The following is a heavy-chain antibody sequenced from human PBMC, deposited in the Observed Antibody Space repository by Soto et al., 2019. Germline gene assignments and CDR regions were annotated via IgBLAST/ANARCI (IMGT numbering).Heavy chain of an antibody. Sequence: GGSLRLSCTGSGFTFGGYALNWVRQAPGKGLEWVGFIRNKGYGGTTEYAASVRGRFTISRDDSKSIAYLQMDSLKTEDTAVYYCTRDKYFYTTFHYTAMYVCGQRNTVIVCS. D-gene: IGHD4-4*01. J-gene: IGHJ6*02. V-gene: IGHV3-49*04. CDR2: IRNKGYGGTT. CDR1: GFTFGGYA. CDR3: TRDKYFYTTFHYTAMYV.